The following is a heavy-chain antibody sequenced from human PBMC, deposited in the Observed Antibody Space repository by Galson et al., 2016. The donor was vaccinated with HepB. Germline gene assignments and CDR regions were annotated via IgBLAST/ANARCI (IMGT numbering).Heavy chain of an antibody. Sequence: SVKVSCKAFGGTFSSYATSWARQAPGQGLEWMGGIIPISGATRYAQTTYAQKFQGRVTMTRNTSISTVFMELSSLRSEDTAVYYCARNTPGHDAFDIWGQGTMVTVSS. J-gene: IGHJ3*02. CDR1: GGTFSSYA. CDR2: IIPISGATRYAQT. CDR3: ARNTPGHDAFDI. D-gene: IGHD1-1*01. V-gene: IGHV1-69*05.